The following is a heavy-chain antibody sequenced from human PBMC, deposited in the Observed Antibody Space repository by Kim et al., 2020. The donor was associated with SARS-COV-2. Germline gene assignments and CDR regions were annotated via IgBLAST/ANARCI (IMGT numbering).Heavy chain of an antibody. CDR1: GFTFSSYS. CDR2: ISSSSSTI. Sequence: GGSLRLSCAASGFTFSSYSMNWVRQAPGKGLEWVSYISSSSSTIYYADSVKGRFTISRDNAKNSLYLQMNSLRDEDTAVYYCARDQYPNYDSSGYPYYYYYGMDVWGQGTTVTVSS. CDR3: ARDQYPNYDSSGYPYYYYYGMDV. D-gene: IGHD3-22*01. J-gene: IGHJ6*02. V-gene: IGHV3-48*02.